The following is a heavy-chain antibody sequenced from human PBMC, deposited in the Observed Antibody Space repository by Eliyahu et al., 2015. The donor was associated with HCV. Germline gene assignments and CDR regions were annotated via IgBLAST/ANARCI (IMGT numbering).Heavy chain of an antibody. Sequence: QVQLVQSGAEVKKPGASVKVSCKASGYTFTGDYMHWVRQAPGQGLEWMGWINPNSGGTNYAQKFQGRVTMTRDTSISTAYMELSRLRSDDTAVYYCARSPIAARPDSYGMDVWGQGTTVTVSS. D-gene: IGHD6-6*01. V-gene: IGHV1-2*02. J-gene: IGHJ6*02. CDR3: ARSPIAARPDSYGMDV. CDR1: GYTFTGDY. CDR2: INPNSGGT.